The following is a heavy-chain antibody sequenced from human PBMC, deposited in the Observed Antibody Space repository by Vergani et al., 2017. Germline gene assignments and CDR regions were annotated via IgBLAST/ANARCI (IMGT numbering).Heavy chain of an antibody. CDR1: GFTFSSYA. D-gene: IGHD2-8*01. CDR3: AKDAPSYGPFDY. Sequence: QVQLVESGGGVVQPGRSLRLSCAASGFTFSSYAMHWVRQAPGKGLEWVAVISYDGSNKYYADSVKGRFTISRDNSKNTLYLQMNSLRAEDTAVYYCAKDAPSYGPFDYWGQGTLVTVSS. V-gene: IGHV3-30*01. J-gene: IGHJ4*02. CDR2: ISYDGSNK.